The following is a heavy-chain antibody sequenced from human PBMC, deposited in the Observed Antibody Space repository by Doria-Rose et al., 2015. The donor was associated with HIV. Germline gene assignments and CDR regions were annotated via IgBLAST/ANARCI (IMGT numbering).Heavy chain of an antibody. CDR1: GVSLSSPGMG. D-gene: IGHD6-13*01. J-gene: IGHJ4*02. CDR3: ARIKSSRWYHKYYFDF. CDR2: IFSDDER. V-gene: IGHV2-26*01. Sequence: QVTLKESGPVLVKPTETLTLTCTVSGVSLSSPGMGVSWIRQPPGKALEWLANIFSDDERSYTTSLKSRLTISRVTSKSQVVLTMTDMDPVDTATYYCARIKSSRWYHKYYFDFWGQGTLVIVSA.